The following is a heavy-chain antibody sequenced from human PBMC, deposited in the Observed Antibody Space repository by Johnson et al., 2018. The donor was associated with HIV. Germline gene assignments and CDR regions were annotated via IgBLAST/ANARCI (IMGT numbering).Heavy chain of an antibody. D-gene: IGHD3/OR15-3a*01. CDR1: GFTVSSNY. V-gene: IGHV3-66*02. J-gene: IGHJ3*02. CDR2: IYSGGST. Sequence: MQLVESGGGLVQPGGSLRLSCAASGFTVSSNYMSWVRQAPGKGLEWVSVIYSGGSTYHADSVRGRFTISRDNSKNTLYLLMNSLRPEDTAVYYCARDRIRISGLVTTLSPDAFDMWGQGTMVSVSS. CDR3: ARDRIRISGLVTTLSPDAFDM.